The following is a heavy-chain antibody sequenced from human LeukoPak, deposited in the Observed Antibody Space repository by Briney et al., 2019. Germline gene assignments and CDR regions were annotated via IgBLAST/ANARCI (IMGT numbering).Heavy chain of an antibody. D-gene: IGHD2-2*02. CDR3: ARRDIVVVPAAIIGAFDI. Sequence: GGSLRLSCAASGFTFSSYSMNWVRQAPGKGLEWVSGINWNGGSTGYADSVKGRFTISRDNAKNSLYLQMNSLRAEDTALYYCARRDIVVVPAAIIGAFDIWGQGTMVTVSS. V-gene: IGHV3-20*04. J-gene: IGHJ3*02. CDR1: GFTFSSYS. CDR2: INWNGGST.